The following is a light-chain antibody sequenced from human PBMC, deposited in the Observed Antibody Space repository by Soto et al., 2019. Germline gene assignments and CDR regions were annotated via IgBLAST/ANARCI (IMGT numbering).Light chain of an antibody. V-gene: IGLV4-60*03. CDR2: LEGSGSY. CDR1: SEHSSYI. Sequence: QPVLTQSSSASASLGSSVKLTCTLSSEHSSYIIAWHQQQPGKAPRYLMKLEGSGSYNKGSGVPDRFSGSSSGADRYLTISTLHSEDEADYYCETWDSNTYWVFGGGTKLTVL. CDR3: ETWDSNTYWV. J-gene: IGLJ3*02.